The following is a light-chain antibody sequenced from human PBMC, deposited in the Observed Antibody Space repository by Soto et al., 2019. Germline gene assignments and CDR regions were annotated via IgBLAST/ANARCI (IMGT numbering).Light chain of an antibody. CDR3: QQSYSTPVT. CDR1: QNINSY. V-gene: IGKV1-39*01. J-gene: IGKJ1*01. Sequence: DIQMTQSPSSLSASVGDRVTITCRASQNINSYLNWYQQKPGKAPNLLIYAASNLQSGVPSRFSGSGSGTDFTLTISSLQPEDFATYYCQQSYSTPVTCGQGTKVDIK. CDR2: AAS.